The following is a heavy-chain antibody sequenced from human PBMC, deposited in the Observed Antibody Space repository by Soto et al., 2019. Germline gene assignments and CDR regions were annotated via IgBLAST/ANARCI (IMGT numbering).Heavy chain of an antibody. J-gene: IGHJ3*02. CDR1: GFTFSSYG. V-gene: IGHV3-30*18. CDR2: ISYDGSNK. Sequence: ESGGGVVQPGRSLRLSCAASGFTFSSYGMHWVRQAPGKGLEWVAVISYDGSNKYYADSVKGRFTISRDNSKNTLYLQMNSLRAEDTAVYYCAKGQGYSSGWLNDAFDIWGQGTMVTVSS. D-gene: IGHD6-19*01. CDR3: AKGQGYSSGWLNDAFDI.